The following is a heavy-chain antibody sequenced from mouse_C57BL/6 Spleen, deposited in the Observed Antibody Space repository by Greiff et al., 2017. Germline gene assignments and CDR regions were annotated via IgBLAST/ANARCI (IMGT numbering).Heavy chain of an antibody. CDR2: INPNNGGT. J-gene: IGHJ2*01. CDR3: ARLDYYGTFDH. Sequence: EVQLQQSGPELVKPGASVKIPCKASGYTFTDYNMDWVKQSHGKSLEWIGDINPNNGGTIYNQKFKGKATLTVDKSSSTAYMELRSLTSEDTAVYYCARLDYYGTFDHWGQGTTLTVSS. V-gene: IGHV1-18*01. D-gene: IGHD1-1*01. CDR1: GYTFTDYN.